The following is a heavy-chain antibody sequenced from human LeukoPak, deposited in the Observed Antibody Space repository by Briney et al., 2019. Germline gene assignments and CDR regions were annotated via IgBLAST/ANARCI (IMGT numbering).Heavy chain of an antibody. J-gene: IGHJ5*02. CDR2: IYSGGST. D-gene: IGHD3-3*01. V-gene: IGHV3-66*02. CDR1: GFTVSSNY. Sequence: PGGSLRLSCAAPGFTVSSNYMSWVRQAPGKGLEWVSVIYSGGSTYYADSVKGRFTISRDNSKNTLYLQMNSLRAEDTAVYYCARDLDYNWFDPWGQGTLVTVSS. CDR3: ARDLDYNWFDP.